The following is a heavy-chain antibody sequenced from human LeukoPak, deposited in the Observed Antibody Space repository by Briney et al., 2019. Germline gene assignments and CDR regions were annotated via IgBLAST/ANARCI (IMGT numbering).Heavy chain of an antibody. CDR2: IRSKNHGGTT. CDR3: TRGKYYPYGPEFDY. D-gene: IGHD3-10*01. V-gene: IGHV3-49*04. J-gene: IGHJ4*02. CDR1: GFTFGDYN. Sequence: GRSLRLSCTASGFTFGDYNMDRVRQAPGKGLEWVGHIRSKNHGGTTDYAASVKGRFTISRDDSKSIVYLQMTSLKSEETAVYYCTRGKYYPYGPEFDYWGQGTLVTVSS.